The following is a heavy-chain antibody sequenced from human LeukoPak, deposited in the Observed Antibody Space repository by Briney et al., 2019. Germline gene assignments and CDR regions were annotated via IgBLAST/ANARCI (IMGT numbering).Heavy chain of an antibody. D-gene: IGHD2-2*01. CDR1: GYTFIGYY. J-gene: IGHJ4*02. Sequence: ASVKVSCKASGYTFIGYYMHWVRQAPGRGLEWMGWINPNSGGTNYAQKSQGRVTMTRDTSINTAYMELSRLRSDDTAVYYCAKDRGGVTGTSLSDYWGQGTLVTVSS. CDR2: INPNSGGT. CDR3: AKDRGGVTGTSLSDY. V-gene: IGHV1-2*02.